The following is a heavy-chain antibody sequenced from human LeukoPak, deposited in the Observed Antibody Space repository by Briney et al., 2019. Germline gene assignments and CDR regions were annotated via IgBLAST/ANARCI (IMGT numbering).Heavy chain of an antibody. D-gene: IGHD2-2*02. J-gene: IGHJ5*02. CDR3: ARAKSQVPAAIQRTNWFDP. V-gene: IGHV4-34*01. CDR2: INHSGST. CDR1: GGSFSGYY. Sequence: SETLSLTCAVYGGSFSGYYWSWIRQPPGKGLEWIGEINHSGSTNYNPSLKSRVTISVDTSKNQFSVKLSSVTAADTAVYYCARAKSQVPAAIQRTNWFDPWGQGTLVTVSS.